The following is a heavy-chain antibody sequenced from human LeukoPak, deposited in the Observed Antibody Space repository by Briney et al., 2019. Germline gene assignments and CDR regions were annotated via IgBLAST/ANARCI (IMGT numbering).Heavy chain of an antibody. CDR1: GFTFSNAW. D-gene: IGHD3-10*01. CDR3: TTERAGYYLYDAFDI. J-gene: IGHJ3*02. CDR2: IKSKTDGGTT. Sequence: PGGSLRLSCAASGFTFSNAWMNWVRQAPGKGLEWVGRIKSKTDGGTTDYAAPVKGRFTISRDDSKNTLYLQMNSLKTEDTAVYYCTTERAGYYLYDAFDIWGQGTMVTVSS. V-gene: IGHV3-15*07.